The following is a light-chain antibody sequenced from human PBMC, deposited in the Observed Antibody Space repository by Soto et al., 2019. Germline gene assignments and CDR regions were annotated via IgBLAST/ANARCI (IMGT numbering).Light chain of an antibody. CDR2: EVS. Sequence: QSALTQPASVSGSPGQSITISCTGTSSDVGGYNYVSWYQQYPGKAPKLMIYEVSNRPSGVSNRFSGSKSGNTASLTISGLQAEGEADYYCCSYTNTNSRVFGGGTKVTVL. V-gene: IGLV2-14*01. J-gene: IGLJ3*02. CDR1: SSDVGGYNY. CDR3: CSYTNTNSRV.